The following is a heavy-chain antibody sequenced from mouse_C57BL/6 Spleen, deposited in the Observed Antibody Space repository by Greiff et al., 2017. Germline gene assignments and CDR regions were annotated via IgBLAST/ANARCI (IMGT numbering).Heavy chain of an antibody. D-gene: IGHD1-1*01. CDR2: INPSTGGT. Sequence: VQLKESGPELVKPGASVKISCKASGYSFTGYYMNWVKQSPEKSLEWIGEINPSTGGTTYNQKFKAKATLTVDKSSSTAYMQLKSLTSEDSAVYYCARRITTVVAPYAMDYWGQGTSVTVSS. V-gene: IGHV1-42*01. CDR3: ARRITTVVAPYAMDY. J-gene: IGHJ4*01. CDR1: GYSFTGYY.